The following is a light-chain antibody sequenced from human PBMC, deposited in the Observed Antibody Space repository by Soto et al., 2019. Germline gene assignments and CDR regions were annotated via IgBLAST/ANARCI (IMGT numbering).Light chain of an antibody. CDR3: CSYACSSTYVV. V-gene: IGLV2-23*01. J-gene: IGLJ2*01. Sequence: QSALTQPASVSGSPGQSIPISCTGTSSDVGSYNLVSWYQQHPGKAPKLMIYEGSKRPSGVSNRFSGSKSGNTASLTISGLQAEDEADYYCCSYACSSTYVVFGGGTKLTVL. CDR2: EGS. CDR1: SSDVGSYNL.